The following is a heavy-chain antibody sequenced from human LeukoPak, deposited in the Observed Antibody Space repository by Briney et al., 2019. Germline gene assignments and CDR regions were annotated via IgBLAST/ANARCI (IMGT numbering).Heavy chain of an antibody. D-gene: IGHD3-10*01. Sequence: PRASVTVSCKASGYTFTSYDINWVRQAPGQGLEWMVWMNPNSGNTGYAQKFQGRVTITRNTSISTAYMELSSLRSEDTAVYYCARSAPRRRRWFGEPTPPLVDYWGQGTLVTVSS. CDR2: MNPNSGNT. V-gene: IGHV1-8*03. CDR1: GYTFTSYD. CDR3: ARSAPRRRRWFGEPTPPLVDY. J-gene: IGHJ4*02.